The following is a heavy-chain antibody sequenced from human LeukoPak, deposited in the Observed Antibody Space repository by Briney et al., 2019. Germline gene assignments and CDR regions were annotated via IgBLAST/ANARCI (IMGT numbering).Heavy chain of an antibody. CDR3: ARGVVISMSAGFGY. CDR2: IIPIFGTA. V-gene: IGHV1-69*13. J-gene: IGHJ4*02. CDR1: GGTFSSYA. Sequence: GASVKVSCKASGGTFSSYAISWVRQAPGQGLEWMGGIIPIFGTANYAQKFQGRVTITADESTSTTYMELSSPRSEDTAVCYCARGVVISMSAGFGYWGQGTLVTVSS. D-gene: IGHD2/OR15-2a*01.